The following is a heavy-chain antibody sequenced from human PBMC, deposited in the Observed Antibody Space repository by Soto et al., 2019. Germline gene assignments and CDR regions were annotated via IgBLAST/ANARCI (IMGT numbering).Heavy chain of an antibody. CDR1: GYTFTSYG. D-gene: IGHD3-22*01. J-gene: IGHJ4*02. Sequence: QVQLVQSGAEVKKPGASVKVSCKASGYTFTSYGISWVRQAPGQGLEWMGWISAYNGNTNYAQKLQGRVTMTTDTSTSTAYMELRSLRSDDTAVYYCARDVSYDDSSGLSVPGYWGQGTLVTVSS. CDR3: ARDVSYDDSSGLSVPGY. V-gene: IGHV1-18*01. CDR2: ISAYNGNT.